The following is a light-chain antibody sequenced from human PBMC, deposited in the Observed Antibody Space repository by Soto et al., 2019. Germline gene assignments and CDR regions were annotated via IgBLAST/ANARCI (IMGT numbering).Light chain of an antibody. J-gene: IGKJ1*01. Sequence: EVVLTQSPVTLSLSPGERASLSCRASQSVSSSYLAWYQQKPGQAPRLLIYGASTRATGIPDRFSGSGSGTEFTLTISRLQSEDFAVYYCQKYNNWPTWTFGQGTKVDIK. CDR2: GAS. V-gene: IGKV3-15*01. CDR3: QKYNNWPTWT. CDR1: QSVSSSY.